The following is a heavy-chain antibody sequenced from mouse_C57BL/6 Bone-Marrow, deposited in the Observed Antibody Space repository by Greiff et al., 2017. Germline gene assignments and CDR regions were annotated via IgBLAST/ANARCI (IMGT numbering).Heavy chain of an antibody. CDR1: GYTFTSYW. V-gene: IGHV1-5*01. Sequence: VQLQQSGTVLARPGASVKMSCKTSGYTFTSYWMHWVKQRPGPGLEWIGAIYPGNSDTSYNQKFKGKAKLTAVTSASTAYMELSSLTNDDSAVYYCTRGKTAQTLFDYWGQGTTLTVSS. CDR2: IYPGNSDT. CDR3: TRGKTAQTLFDY. J-gene: IGHJ2*01. D-gene: IGHD3-2*02.